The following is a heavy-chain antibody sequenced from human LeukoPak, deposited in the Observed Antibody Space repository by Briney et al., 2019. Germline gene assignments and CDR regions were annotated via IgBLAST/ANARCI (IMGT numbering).Heavy chain of an antibody. V-gene: IGHV4-38-2*02. D-gene: IGHD3-3*01. CDR2: IYHSGST. Sequence: SETLSLTCAVSGYSISSGYYWGWIGQPPGKGLEWIGSIYHSGSTYYNPSLKSRVTISVDTSKNQFSLKLSSVTAADTAVYYCARESIFGVAHNWFDPWGQGTLVTVSS. J-gene: IGHJ5*02. CDR1: GYSISSGYY. CDR3: ARESIFGVAHNWFDP.